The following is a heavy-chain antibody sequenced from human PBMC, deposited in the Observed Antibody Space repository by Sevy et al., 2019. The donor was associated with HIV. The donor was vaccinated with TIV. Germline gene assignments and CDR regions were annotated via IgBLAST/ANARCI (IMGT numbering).Heavy chain of an antibody. D-gene: IGHD3-3*01. CDR1: GGSISSSSYY. J-gene: IGHJ4*02. V-gene: IGHV4-39*01. CDR3: ARLDFWSGYPYFDY. Sequence: SETLSLTCTVSGGSISSSSYYWGWIRQPPGKGLEWIGSIYYSGSTYSNPSLKSRVTISVDTSKNQFSLKLSSVTAADTAVYYCARLDFWSGYPYFDYWGQRTLVTVSS. CDR2: IYYSGST.